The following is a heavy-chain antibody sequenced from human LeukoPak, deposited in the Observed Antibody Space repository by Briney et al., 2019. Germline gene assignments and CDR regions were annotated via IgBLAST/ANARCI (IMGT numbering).Heavy chain of an antibody. Sequence: GGSLRLSCAASGFTFSSYGMHWVRQAPGKGLEWVAVISYDGSNKYYADSVKGRFTISRDNSKNTLYLQMNSLRAEDTAVYYRATKRGSGSYLIDYWGQGTLVTVSS. CDR1: GFTFSSYG. V-gene: IGHV3-30*03. D-gene: IGHD3-10*01. CDR3: ATKRGSGSYLIDY. CDR2: ISYDGSNK. J-gene: IGHJ4*02.